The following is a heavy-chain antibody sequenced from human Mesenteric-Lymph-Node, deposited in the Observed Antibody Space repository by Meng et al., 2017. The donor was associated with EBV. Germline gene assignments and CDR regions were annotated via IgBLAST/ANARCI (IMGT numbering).Heavy chain of an antibody. CDR3: ARSYGEYVY. J-gene: IGHJ4*02. CDR2: ISNSGDAI. D-gene: IGHD4-17*01. V-gene: IGHV3-11*01. CDR1: GFTFSNNY. Sequence: QVRLGEFGGALVKPGGSLRLSCAASGFTFSNNYMAWIRRAPGKGLEWVSYISNSGDAIYYADSVKGRFTISRDNAKNSLHLQMNSLRVEDTAVYYCARSYGEYVYWGQGTLVTVSS.